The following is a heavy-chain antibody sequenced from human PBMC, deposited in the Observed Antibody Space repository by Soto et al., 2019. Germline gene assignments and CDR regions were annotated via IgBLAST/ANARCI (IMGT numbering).Heavy chain of an antibody. Sequence: SVKVSCKASGGTFSSYTISWVRQAPGQGLEWMGRIIPILGIANYAQKFQGRVTITADKSTSTAYMELSSLRSEDTAVYYCARDQYYGDYIRAFDIWGQGTMVTVSS. CDR1: GGTFSSYT. CDR2: IIPILGIA. J-gene: IGHJ3*02. D-gene: IGHD4-17*01. CDR3: ARDQYYGDYIRAFDI. V-gene: IGHV1-69*04.